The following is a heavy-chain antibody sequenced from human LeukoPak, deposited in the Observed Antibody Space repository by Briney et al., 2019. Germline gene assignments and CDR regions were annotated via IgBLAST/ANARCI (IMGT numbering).Heavy chain of an antibody. CDR2: ITGSSSTI. D-gene: IGHD3-3*01. V-gene: IGHV3-48*01. CDR1: GFTFSSFS. Sequence: GGSLRLSCAASGFTFSSFSMNWVRQAPGKGLEWVSFITGSSSTIYYADSVKGRFTISRDNAKNSLYLQMNSLRAEDTAVYYCARHGGSYYDFWSGYYPFDYWGQGTLVTVSS. CDR3: ARHGGSYYDFWSGYYPFDY. J-gene: IGHJ4*02.